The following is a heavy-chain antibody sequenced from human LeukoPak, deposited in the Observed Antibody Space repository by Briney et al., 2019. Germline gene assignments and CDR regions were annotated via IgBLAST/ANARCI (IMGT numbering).Heavy chain of an antibody. CDR1: GFTFSDYY. CDR3: AREAAGTWFLDY. D-gene: IGHD6-13*01. Sequence: PGGSLRLSCAASGFTFSDYYMSWIRPAPGKGREWVSYISSIGSTIYYADSVKGRFTISRDNAKNSLYLQMNSLRAEDTAVYYCAREAAGTWFLDYWGQGTLVTVSS. J-gene: IGHJ4*02. CDR2: ISSIGSTI. V-gene: IGHV3-11*04.